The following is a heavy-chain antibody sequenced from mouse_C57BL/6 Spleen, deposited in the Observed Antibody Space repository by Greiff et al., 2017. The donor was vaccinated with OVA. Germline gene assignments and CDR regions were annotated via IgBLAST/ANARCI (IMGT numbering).Heavy chain of an antibody. D-gene: IGHD1-1*01. J-gene: IGHJ4*01. CDR2: IWSDGST. CDR3: ARHPPYYDGSSQDYYAMDY. V-gene: IGHV2-6-1*01. CDR1: GFSLTSYG. Sequence: QVQLKESGPGLVAPSQSLSITCTVSGFSLTSYGVHWVRQPPGKGLEWLVVIWSDGSTTYNSALKSRLRISKDHSKSQVFLKMNSLQTDDTAMYYWARHPPYYDGSSQDYYAMDYWGQGTSVTVSS.